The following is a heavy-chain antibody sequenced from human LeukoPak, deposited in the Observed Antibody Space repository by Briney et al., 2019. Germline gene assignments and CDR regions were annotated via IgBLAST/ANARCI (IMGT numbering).Heavy chain of an antibody. D-gene: IGHD6-19*01. Sequence: SETLSLTCTVSGGSISSSSYYWGWIRQPPGKGLEWIGSIYYSGSTYYNPSLKSRVTISVDTSKNQFSLKLSSVTAADTAVYYCARGQWLAWYFDYWGQGTLVTVSS. V-gene: IGHV4-39*01. CDR2: IYYSGST. CDR3: ARGQWLAWYFDY. J-gene: IGHJ4*02. CDR1: GGSISSSSYY.